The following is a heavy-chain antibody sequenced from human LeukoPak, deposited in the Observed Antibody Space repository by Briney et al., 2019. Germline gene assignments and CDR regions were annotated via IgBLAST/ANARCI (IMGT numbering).Heavy chain of an antibody. CDR3: ARDGVLTFWSGYYAFDY. V-gene: IGHV3-21*01. Sequence: GGSLRLSCAASGFTFSSYSMNWVRQAPGKGLEWVSSISSSSSYIYYADSVKGRFTISRDNAKNSLYLQMNSLRAEDTAVYYCARDGVLTFWSGYYAFDYWGQGTLVTVSS. J-gene: IGHJ4*02. CDR1: GFTFSSYS. D-gene: IGHD3-3*01. CDR2: ISSSSSYI.